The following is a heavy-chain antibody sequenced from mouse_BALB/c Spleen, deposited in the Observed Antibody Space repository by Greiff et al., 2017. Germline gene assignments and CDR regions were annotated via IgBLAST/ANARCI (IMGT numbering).Heavy chain of an antibody. V-gene: IGHV1S29*02. J-gene: IGHJ4*01. CDR1: GYTFTDYN. CDR2: IYPYNGGT. CDR3: ARSSYDKGYYYAMDY. D-gene: IGHD2-12*01. Sequence: EVQLQQSGPELVKPGASVKISCKASGYTFTDYNMHWVKQSHGKSLEWIGYIYPYNGGTGYNQKFKSKATLTVDNSSSTAYMELRSLTSEDSAVYYCARSSYDKGYYYAMDYWGQGTSVTVSS.